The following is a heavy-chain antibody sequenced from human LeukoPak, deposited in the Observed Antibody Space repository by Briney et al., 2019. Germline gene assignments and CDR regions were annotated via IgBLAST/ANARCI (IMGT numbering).Heavy chain of an antibody. J-gene: IGHJ4*02. V-gene: IGHV1-2*02. CDR1: GYTFTGYY. CDR3: ARDPTTVVAALGPYFDY. Sequence: ASLKGSCKASGYTFTGYYMHWVRQSPGQGLEWMGWINPNSGGTNYAQKFQGRVTMTRDTSISTAYMELSRLRSDDTAVYYCARDPTTVVAALGPYFDYWGQGTLVTVSS. D-gene: IGHD2-15*01. CDR2: INPNSGGT.